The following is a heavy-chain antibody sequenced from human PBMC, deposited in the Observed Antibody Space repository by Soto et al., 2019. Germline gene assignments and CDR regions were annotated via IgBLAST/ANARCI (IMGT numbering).Heavy chain of an antibody. Sequence: GGSLRLSCAASGFTFSGYAMSWVRQAPGKGLEWVSAISGSGGSTYYADSVKGRFTISRDNSKNTLYLQMNSLRAEDTAVYYCANDYDILTGADYYYYGMDVWGQGTTVTVSS. CDR3: ANDYDILTGADYYYYGMDV. CDR1: GFTFSGYA. D-gene: IGHD3-9*01. J-gene: IGHJ6*02. CDR2: ISGSGGST. V-gene: IGHV3-23*01.